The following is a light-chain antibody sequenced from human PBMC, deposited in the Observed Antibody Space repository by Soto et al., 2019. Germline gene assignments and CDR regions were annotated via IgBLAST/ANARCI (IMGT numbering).Light chain of an antibody. Sequence: QSALTQPASVSGSPGQSITISCTGTSSDVGNYNLVSWYHHHPGTAPKLMIYEVSKRPSGVSNRFSGSKSGNTASLTISGLLAEDEADYYCCSAGNSPSAVVFGGGTKLTVL. CDR2: EVS. J-gene: IGLJ2*01. CDR1: SSDVGNYNL. CDR3: CSAGNSPSAVV. V-gene: IGLV2-23*02.